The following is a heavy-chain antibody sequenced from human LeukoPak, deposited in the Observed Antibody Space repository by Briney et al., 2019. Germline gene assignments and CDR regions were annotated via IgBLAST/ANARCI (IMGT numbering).Heavy chain of an antibody. J-gene: IGHJ4*02. CDR3: ARLGHSSGWYCFDY. Sequence: GGSLRLSCAASGFTFSSYAMHWVRQAPGKGLGWVAVISYDGSNKYYADSVKGRFTIPRDNSKNTLYLQMNSLRAEDTAVYYCARLGHSSGWYCFDYWGQGTLVTVSS. D-gene: IGHD6-19*01. CDR1: GFTFSSYA. CDR2: ISYDGSNK. V-gene: IGHV3-30*04.